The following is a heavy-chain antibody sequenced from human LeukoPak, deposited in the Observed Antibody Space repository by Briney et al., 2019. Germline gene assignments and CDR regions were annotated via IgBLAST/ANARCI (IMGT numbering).Heavy chain of an antibody. CDR3: ARRVVGTGTYDC. CDR2: FDPEDGET. CDR1: GYTLTELS. Sequence: ASVKVSCKVSGYTLTELSMHWVRQAPGKGLEWMGGFDPEDGETIYAQKFQGRVTMTEDTSTDTAYMELSSLRSDDTAVYYCARRVVGTGTYDCWGQGTLVTVSS. V-gene: IGHV1-24*01. D-gene: IGHD2-21*02. J-gene: IGHJ4*02.